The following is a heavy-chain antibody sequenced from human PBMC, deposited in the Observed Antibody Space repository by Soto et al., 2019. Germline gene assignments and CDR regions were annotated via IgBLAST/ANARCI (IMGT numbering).Heavy chain of an antibody. D-gene: IGHD3-22*01. V-gene: IGHV3-15*01. CDR3: TTGLSSGYYNFDS. CDR1: GFTFTNAW. CDR2: IKRETAGGTT. Sequence: EVQLVESGGGLVKPGGSLRLSCTASGFTFTNAWMSWVRQAPGKGLEWVGSIKRETAGGTTDYTAPVKGRFIISRDDSKDSLYLQMNSLKTDDTAVYYCTTGLSSGYYNFDSWGQGTLVTVSS. J-gene: IGHJ4*02.